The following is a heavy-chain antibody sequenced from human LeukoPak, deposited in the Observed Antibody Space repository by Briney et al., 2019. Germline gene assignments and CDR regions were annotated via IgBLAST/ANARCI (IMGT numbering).Heavy chain of an antibody. CDR2: INPSGGST. Sequence: ASVKVSCKASGYTFTSYYMHWVRQAPGQGLEWMGIINPSGGSTSYAQKFQGRVTMTRDTSTSTVYMELSSLRSEDTAVYYCASIFRRYDSSGNDAFDIWGQGTMVTVSS. V-gene: IGHV1-46*01. D-gene: IGHD3-22*01. J-gene: IGHJ3*02. CDR1: GYTFTSYY. CDR3: ASIFRRYDSSGNDAFDI.